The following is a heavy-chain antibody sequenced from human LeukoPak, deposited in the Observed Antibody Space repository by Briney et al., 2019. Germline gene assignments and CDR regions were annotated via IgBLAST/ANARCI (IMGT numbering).Heavy chain of an antibody. V-gene: IGHV3-7*03. D-gene: IGHD1-26*01. CDR1: GFTFSSYS. CDR3: ARVTSGSYDY. CDR2: INQDGSEK. Sequence: GGSLRLSCAASGFTFSSYSMNWVRQAPGKGLEWVAIINQDGSEKSYVDSVKGRFTISRDNAKNSLYLQMNSLRAEDTAVYYCARVTSGSYDYWGQGTLVTVSS. J-gene: IGHJ4*02.